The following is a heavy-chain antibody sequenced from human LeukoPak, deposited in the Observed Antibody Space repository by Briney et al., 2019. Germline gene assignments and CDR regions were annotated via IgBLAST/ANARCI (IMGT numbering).Heavy chain of an antibody. CDR3: ARDSRLWFGGSYAFDY. D-gene: IGHD1-26*01. Sequence: PSETLSLICTVSGGSISSGDYYWSWIRQPPGKGLEWIGYIYYSESTYYNPSLKSRVTISVDTSKNQFSLKLSSVTAADTAVYYCARDSRLWFGGSYAFDYWGQGTLVTVSS. V-gene: IGHV4-30-4*08. J-gene: IGHJ4*02. CDR2: IYYSEST. CDR1: GGSISSGDYY.